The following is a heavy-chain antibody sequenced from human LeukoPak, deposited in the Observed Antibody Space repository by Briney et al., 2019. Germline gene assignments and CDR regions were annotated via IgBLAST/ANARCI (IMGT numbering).Heavy chain of an antibody. V-gene: IGHV4-59*01. CDR2: IYYSGST. J-gene: IGHJ4*02. D-gene: IGHD2-21*02. Sequence: SETLSLTCTVSGVSISSYYWSWIRQPPGKGLEWIGYIYYSGSTNYNPSLKSRVTISVDTSKNQFSLKLSSVTAADTAVYYCASVVVVTASIDYWGQGTLVTVSS. CDR3: ASVVVVTASIDY. CDR1: GVSISSYY.